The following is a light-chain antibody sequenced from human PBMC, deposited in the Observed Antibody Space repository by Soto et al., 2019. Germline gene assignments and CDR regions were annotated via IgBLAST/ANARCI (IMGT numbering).Light chain of an antibody. V-gene: IGKV1-5*03. CDR2: KAS. Sequence: DIQMTQSPSTLSASVGDRVTITCRASQPISSWLAWYQQKPGKAPDLLIYKASTLQSGVPSRFSGGGSGTEFALTISGLQPDDFATYYYQQYNSYPYTFAQGTKLEIK. CDR3: QQYNSYPYT. CDR1: QPISSW. J-gene: IGKJ2*01.